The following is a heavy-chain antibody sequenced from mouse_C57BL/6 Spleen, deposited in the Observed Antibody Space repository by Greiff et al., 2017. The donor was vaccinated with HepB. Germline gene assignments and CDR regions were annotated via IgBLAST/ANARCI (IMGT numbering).Heavy chain of an antibody. V-gene: IGHV1-4*01. CDR3: ARGANPTEAMDY. CDR1: GYTFTSYT. CDR2: INPSSGYT. D-gene: IGHD1-1*01. J-gene: IGHJ4*01. Sequence: VQLQQSGAELARPGASVKMSCKASGYTFTSYTMHWVKQRPGQGLEWIGYINPSSGYTKYNQKFKDKATLTADKSSSTAYMQLSSLTSEDSAVYYWARGANPTEAMDYWGQGTSVTVSS.